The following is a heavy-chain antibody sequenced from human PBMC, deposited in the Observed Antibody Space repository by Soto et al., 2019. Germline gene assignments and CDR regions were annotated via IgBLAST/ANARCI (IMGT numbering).Heavy chain of an antibody. CDR2: MSPRSGAT. CDR3: TRGAWELSY. Sequence: ASVKVSCKVSGYTFSIYDINWVRQATGQGPEWMGWMSPRSGATGYAQKFEGRVTMTRDSSESTAYMELSSLTSDDTAIYYCTRGAWELSYWGQGTPVTVSS. D-gene: IGHD1-26*01. CDR1: GYTFSIYD. J-gene: IGHJ4*02. V-gene: IGHV1-8*01.